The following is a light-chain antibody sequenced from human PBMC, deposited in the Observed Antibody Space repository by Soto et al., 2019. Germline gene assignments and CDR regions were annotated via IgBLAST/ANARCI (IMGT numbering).Light chain of an antibody. Sequence: QSALTQPASVSGSPGQSMTISCTGTSSDVGDYDYVSWYQQHPGKAPKLMFYDVSNRPSGVSNRFSGSKSGNTASLTISGLQAEDEGDYYCSSYTSSGTLVLFGGGTKLTVL. CDR3: SSYTSSGTLVL. J-gene: IGLJ2*01. V-gene: IGLV2-14*01. CDR2: DVS. CDR1: SSDVGDYDY.